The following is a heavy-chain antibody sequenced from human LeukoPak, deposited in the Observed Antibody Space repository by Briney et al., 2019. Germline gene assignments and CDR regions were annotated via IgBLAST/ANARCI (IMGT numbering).Heavy chain of an antibody. Sequence: SETLSLTCTVSGGSISSYYLSWIRQPPGKGLEWIGYIYYSGSTNYNPSLKSRVTISVDTSKNQFSLKLSSVTAADTAVYYCARASYYYDSSGYYYVDYFDYWGQGTLFTVSS. D-gene: IGHD3-22*01. V-gene: IGHV4-59*01. CDR2: IYYSGST. CDR1: GGSISSYY. J-gene: IGHJ4*02. CDR3: ARASYYYDSSGYYYVDYFDY.